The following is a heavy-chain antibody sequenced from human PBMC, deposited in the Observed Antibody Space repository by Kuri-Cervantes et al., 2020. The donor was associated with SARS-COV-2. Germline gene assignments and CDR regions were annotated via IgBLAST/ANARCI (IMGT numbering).Heavy chain of an antibody. CDR2: IYPGDSST. CDR3: AKGRGYWYFDL. J-gene: IGHJ2*01. V-gene: IGHV5-51*01. CDR1: GYTFTNYW. D-gene: IGHD1-26*01. Sequence: GGSLRLSCKGSGYTFTNYWIGWARQMPGKGLEWMAIIYPGDSSTKYSPSFQGQVSISADKSTDTAYLQRSSLKASDTAIYFCAKGRGYWYFDLWGRGTLVTVSS.